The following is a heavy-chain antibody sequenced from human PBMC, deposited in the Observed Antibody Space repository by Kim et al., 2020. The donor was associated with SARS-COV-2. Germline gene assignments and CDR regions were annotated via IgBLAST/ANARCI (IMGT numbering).Heavy chain of an antibody. D-gene: IGHD2-15*01. CDR1: GGTFSSYA. Sequence: SVKVSCKASGGTFSSYAISWVRQAPGQGLEWMGGIIPIFGTANYAQKFQGRVTITADESTSTAYMELSSLRSEDTAVYYCATPSAIVVVAAIGLLYGMDVWGQGTTVTVSS. J-gene: IGHJ6*02. CDR2: IIPIFGTA. CDR3: ATPSAIVVVAAIGLLYGMDV. V-gene: IGHV1-69*13.